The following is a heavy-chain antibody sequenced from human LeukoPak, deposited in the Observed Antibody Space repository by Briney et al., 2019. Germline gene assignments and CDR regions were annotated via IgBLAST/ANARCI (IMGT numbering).Heavy chain of an antibody. CDR1: GFTFSSYG. Sequence: GGSLRPSCAASGFTFSSYGMHWVRQAPGKGLEWVAVIWYDGSNKYYADSVKGRFTISRDNSKNTLYLQMNSLRAEDTAVYYCAREEAVYDYVWGSYRYTLDYWGQGTLVTVSS. CDR2: IWYDGSNK. D-gene: IGHD3-16*02. J-gene: IGHJ4*02. V-gene: IGHV3-33*01. CDR3: AREEAVYDYVWGSYRYTLDY.